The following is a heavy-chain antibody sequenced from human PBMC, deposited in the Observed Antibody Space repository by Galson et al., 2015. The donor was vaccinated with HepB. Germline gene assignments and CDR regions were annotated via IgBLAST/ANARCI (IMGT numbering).Heavy chain of an antibody. Sequence: SLRLSCAASGFTFSSYAMSWVRQAPGKGLEWVSAISGSGGSTYYADSVKGRFTISRDNSKNTLYLQMNSLRAEDTAVYYCAKEGFDIQAWQQLVPNWFDPWGQGTLVTVSS. D-gene: IGHD6-13*01. CDR1: GFTFSSYA. V-gene: IGHV3-23*01. J-gene: IGHJ5*02. CDR2: ISGSGGST. CDR3: AKEGFDIQAWQQLVPNWFDP.